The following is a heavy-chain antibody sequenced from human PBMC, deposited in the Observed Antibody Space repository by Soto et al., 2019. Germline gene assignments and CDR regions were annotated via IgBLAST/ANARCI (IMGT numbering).Heavy chain of an antibody. CDR2: IYYSGST. Sequence: QVQLQESGPGLVKPSQTLSLTCTVSGGSISSGGYYWSWIRQHPGKGLEWIGYIYYSGSTYYNPSLKSRVTISVDTSKNQFSLKLSSVSAADTAVYYCARGGYCSGGSCYSFWFDPWGQGTLVTVSS. V-gene: IGHV4-31*03. CDR1: GGSISSGGYY. D-gene: IGHD2-15*01. J-gene: IGHJ5*02. CDR3: ARGGYCSGGSCYSFWFDP.